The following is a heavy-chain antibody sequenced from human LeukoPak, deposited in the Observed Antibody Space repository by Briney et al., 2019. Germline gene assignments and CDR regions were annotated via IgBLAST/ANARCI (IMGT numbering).Heavy chain of an antibody. Sequence: PGGSLRLSCAASGFTFSSYAMHWVRQAPGKGLEWVAVISYDGSNKYYADSVKGRFTISRDNSKNTLYLQMNSLRAEDTAVYYCARDRYSSGYYYFDYWGQGTLVTVSS. J-gene: IGHJ4*02. CDR2: ISYDGSNK. V-gene: IGHV3-30*01. CDR3: ARDRYSSGYYYFDY. CDR1: GFTFSSYA. D-gene: IGHD3-22*01.